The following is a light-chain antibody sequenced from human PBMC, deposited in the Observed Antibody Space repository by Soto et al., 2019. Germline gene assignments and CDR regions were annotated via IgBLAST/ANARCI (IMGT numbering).Light chain of an antibody. CDR3: CSSTSSSTVDV. J-gene: IGLJ1*01. V-gene: IGLV2-14*01. Sequence: QSALTQPASVSGSPGQSITIACTGTSRDVGGYNYVSWDQQHPGKAPQLRINYVSNRPSGVYNRCSGSKSGNTDSLTISGLQAADEAEYYCCSSTSSSTVDVVGTGIKVTVL. CDR1: SRDVGGYNY. CDR2: YVS.